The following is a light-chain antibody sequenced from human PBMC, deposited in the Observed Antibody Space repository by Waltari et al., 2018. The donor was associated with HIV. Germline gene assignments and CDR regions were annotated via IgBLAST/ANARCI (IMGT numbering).Light chain of an antibody. Sequence: QSTLTQPASVSGSPGQSITISCTGTNSDVGGYTFVSWYQQHPGKAPKLLIVEVTNRPPAVASRFSGSKSGNTAARTISGLQAEDEADYYCSSYTSTTTIVFGGGSKVTVL. J-gene: IGLJ2*01. CDR2: EVT. CDR1: NSDVGGYTF. CDR3: SSYTSTTTIV. V-gene: IGLV2-14*01.